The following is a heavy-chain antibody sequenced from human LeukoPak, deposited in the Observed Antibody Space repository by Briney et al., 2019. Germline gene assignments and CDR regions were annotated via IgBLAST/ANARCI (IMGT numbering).Heavy chain of an antibody. CDR3: ARQTVPYYDFWSGYLS. CDR1: GGSISSYY. V-gene: IGHV4-59*08. CDR2: IYYSGST. D-gene: IGHD3-3*01. J-gene: IGHJ1*01. Sequence: SETLSLTCTVSGGSISSYYWSWIRQPPGKGLKWIGYIYYSGSTNYNPSLKSRVTISVDTSKNQFSLKLSSVTAADTAVYYCARQTVPYYDFWSGYLSWGQGTLVTVSS.